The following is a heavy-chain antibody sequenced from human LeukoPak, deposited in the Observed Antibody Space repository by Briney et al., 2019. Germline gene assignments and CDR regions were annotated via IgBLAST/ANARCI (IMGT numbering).Heavy chain of an antibody. Sequence: SETLSLTCAVSGGSFSGYYWYWIRQPPGKGLEWIGEINHGESTNYNPSLKSRATLSVDTSKNQFSLKLTSVTAADTAVYYCARASGRYYDSSGYFKVWGQGTLVTVSS. CDR3: ARASGRYYDSSGYFKV. CDR1: GGSFSGYY. V-gene: IGHV4-34*01. CDR2: INHGEST. D-gene: IGHD3-22*01. J-gene: IGHJ4*02.